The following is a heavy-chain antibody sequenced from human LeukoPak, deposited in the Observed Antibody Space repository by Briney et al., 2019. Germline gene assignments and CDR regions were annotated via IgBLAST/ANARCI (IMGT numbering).Heavy chain of an antibody. Sequence: ASVKVSCKASGGTFSSYAISWVRQAPGQGLEWMGIINPSGGSTSYAQKFQGRVTMTRDTSTSTVYMELSSLRSEDTAVYYCARGTNPYRPLFGYWGQGTLVTVSS. CDR3: ARGTNPYRPLFGY. J-gene: IGHJ4*02. D-gene: IGHD2-8*01. CDR1: GGTFSSYA. V-gene: IGHV1-46*01. CDR2: INPSGGST.